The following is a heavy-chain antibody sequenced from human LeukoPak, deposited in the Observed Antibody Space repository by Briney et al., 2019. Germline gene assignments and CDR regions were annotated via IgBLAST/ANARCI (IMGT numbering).Heavy chain of an antibody. Sequence: ASVKVSCKASGGTFSSYAISWVRQAPGQGLEWMGRIIPILGIANYAQKFQGRVTITADKSTSTAYMELSSLRSEDTAVYYCARGSYDYVWGNYRSRGMDVWGQGTTVTVSS. CDR1: GGTFSSYA. D-gene: IGHD3-16*02. CDR2: IIPILGIA. J-gene: IGHJ6*02. CDR3: ARGSYDYVWGNYRSRGMDV. V-gene: IGHV1-69*04.